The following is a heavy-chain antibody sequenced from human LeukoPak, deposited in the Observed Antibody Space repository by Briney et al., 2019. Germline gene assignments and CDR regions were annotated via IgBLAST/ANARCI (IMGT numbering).Heavy chain of an antibody. CDR2: ISAYNGNT. J-gene: IGHJ4*02. D-gene: IGHD3-22*01. CDR1: GYTFTSYG. Sequence: ASVKVSCKASGYTFTSYGISWVRQAPGQGLEWMGWISAYNGNTNYAQKLQGRVTMTTDTSTGTAYMELRSLRSDDTAVYYCARLSGSYYDSSGYYGSFDYWGQGTLVTVSS. CDR3: ARLSGSYYDSSGYYGSFDY. V-gene: IGHV1-18*01.